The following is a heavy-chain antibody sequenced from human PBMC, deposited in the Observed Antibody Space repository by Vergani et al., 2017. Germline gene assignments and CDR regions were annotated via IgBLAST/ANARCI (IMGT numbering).Heavy chain of an antibody. Sequence: QVQLQESGPGVVKPSQTLSLTCTVSGESIRSGSHYWSWIRQPAGKGPEWIGHIHTGGSTDLNPSFKSRVSISVDTSKRQFSLKLNSVTVADTAGYYWSRSRPYCTSGSCPAIWGQGTLVTVSS. J-gene: IGHJ4*02. CDR3: SRSRPYCTSGSCPAI. CDR1: GESIRSGSHY. V-gene: IGHV4-61*09. D-gene: IGHD2-15*01. CDR2: IHTGGST.